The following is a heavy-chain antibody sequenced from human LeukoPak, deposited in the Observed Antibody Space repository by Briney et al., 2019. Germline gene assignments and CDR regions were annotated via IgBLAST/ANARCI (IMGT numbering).Heavy chain of an antibody. V-gene: IGHV3-23*01. D-gene: IGHD3-10*01. CDR1: GITVSTNG. CDR2: ISGSGGST. CDR3: AKDIVIMVRGFDY. Sequence: GGSLRLSCAASGITVSTNGMSWVRQAPGKGLEWVSAISGSGGSTYYADSVKGRFTISRDNSKNTLYLQMNSLRAEDTAVYYCAKDIVIMVRGFDYWGQGTLVTVSS. J-gene: IGHJ4*02.